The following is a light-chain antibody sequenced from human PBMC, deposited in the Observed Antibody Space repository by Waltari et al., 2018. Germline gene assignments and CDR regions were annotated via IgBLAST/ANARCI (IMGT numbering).Light chain of an antibody. Sequence: QSALTQPASVSGSPGQAIIISCTGTGSDVGGYDYVSWYQQYPGKAPRLIIYDVYNRPSAVSIRFSGSKSDNPSSLTISGLQAEDESVYYCSSYTSSGVVFGGGTKLTVL. V-gene: IGLV2-14*01. CDR2: DVY. CDR1: GSDVGGYDY. CDR3: SSYTSSGVV. J-gene: IGLJ2*01.